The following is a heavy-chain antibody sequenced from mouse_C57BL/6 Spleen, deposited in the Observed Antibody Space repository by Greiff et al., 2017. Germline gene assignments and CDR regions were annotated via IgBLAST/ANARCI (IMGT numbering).Heavy chain of an antibody. Sequence: EVMLVESGGGLVKPGGSLKLSCAASGFTFSSYAMSWVRQTPEKRLEWVATISDGGSYTYYPDNVKGRFTISRDNAKNNLYLQMIHLKSEDTAMYYCASAYYCGSSYPHYYAMDYWGQGTSVTVSS. V-gene: IGHV5-4*03. CDR1: GFTFSSYA. D-gene: IGHD1-1*01. CDR3: ASAYYCGSSYPHYYAMDY. J-gene: IGHJ4*01. CDR2: ISDGGSYT.